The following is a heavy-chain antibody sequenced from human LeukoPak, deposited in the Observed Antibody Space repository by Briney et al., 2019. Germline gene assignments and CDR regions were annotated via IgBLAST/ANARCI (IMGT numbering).Heavy chain of an antibody. CDR2: IYNSGNT. CDR3: ARGLGSSSTNNNWFDP. J-gene: IGHJ5*02. Sequence: PSETLSLTRTVSGGSISSGGYYWTWIRQLPGRGLEWIGYIYNSGNTYYHPSLKSRVSISGDTSKNQFPLKLSSLTAADTAVYFCARGLGSSSTNNNWFDPWGQGTLVTVSS. D-gene: IGHD6-6*01. CDR1: GGSISSGGYY. V-gene: IGHV4-31*03.